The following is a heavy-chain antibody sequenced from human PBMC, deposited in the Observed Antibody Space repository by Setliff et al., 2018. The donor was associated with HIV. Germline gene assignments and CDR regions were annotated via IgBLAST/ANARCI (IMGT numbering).Heavy chain of an antibody. CDR3: ARHVTVYYYDSSGYYSGAFDI. CDR1: GGSISSGSYY. CDR2: IYFTGNA. D-gene: IGHD3-22*01. V-gene: IGHV4-61*02. Sequence: SETLSLTCTVSGGSISSGSYYWSWIRQPAGKELEWIGRIYFTGNANYNPSLKSRITISVDTSKNQFSLKLSSVTAADTAVYYCARHVTVYYYDSSGYYSGAFDIWGQGTMVTVSS. J-gene: IGHJ3*02.